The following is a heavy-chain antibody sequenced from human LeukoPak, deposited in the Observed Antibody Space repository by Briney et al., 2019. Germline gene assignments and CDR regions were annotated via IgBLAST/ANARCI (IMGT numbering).Heavy chain of an antibody. J-gene: IGHJ5*02. CDR2: IKQDGSEK. Sequence: GESLRLSCAASGFTFSSYWMSWVRQAPGKGLEWVANIKQDGSEKYYVDSVKGRFTISRDNAKNSLYLQMNSLRAEDTAVYYCARGPMTTVTTVRFDPWGQGTLVTVSS. CDR3: ARGPMTTVTTVRFDP. CDR1: GFTFSSYW. V-gene: IGHV3-7*04. D-gene: IGHD4-17*01.